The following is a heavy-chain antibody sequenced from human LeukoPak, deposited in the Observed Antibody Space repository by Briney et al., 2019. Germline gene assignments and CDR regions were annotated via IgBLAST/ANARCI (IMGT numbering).Heavy chain of an antibody. J-gene: IGHJ5*02. V-gene: IGHV3-48*01. Sequence: PGGSLRLSCAASGFTFSSYSMNWVRQAPGKGLEWVSSISSSSSTIYYADSVKGRFTISRDNAKNSLYLQMNSLRAEDTAVYYCARDVSERNYDILTIEYNWFDPWGQGTLVTVSS. CDR2: ISSSSSTI. CDR1: GFTFSSYS. D-gene: IGHD3-9*01. CDR3: ARDVSERNYDILTIEYNWFDP.